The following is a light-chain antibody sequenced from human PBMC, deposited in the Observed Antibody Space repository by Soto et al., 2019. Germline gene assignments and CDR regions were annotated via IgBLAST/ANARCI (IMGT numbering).Light chain of an antibody. Sequence: QSVLTQPPSASGTPGQRVTFSCSGSRASIGSNTVTWYQHLPGAAPKLLVYNNNQRPSGVPDRFSGSKSDTSASLAISGLQFEDEAVYYCAAWDDSLSGPVFGGGTKLTVL. CDR2: NNN. CDR1: RASIGSNT. J-gene: IGLJ3*02. CDR3: AAWDDSLSGPV. V-gene: IGLV1-44*01.